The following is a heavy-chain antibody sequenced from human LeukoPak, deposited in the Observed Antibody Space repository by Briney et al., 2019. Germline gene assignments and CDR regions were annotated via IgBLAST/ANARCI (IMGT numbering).Heavy chain of an antibody. CDR1: GYTFTSNA. V-gene: IGHV1-8*03. D-gene: IGHD6-19*01. CDR2: MNPNSGST. Sequence: ASVKVSCKASGYTFTSNALGWVRQATGQGLEWMGWMNPNSGSTGYAQKFQGRVTITRDTSISTAYMELSSLRSEDTAIYYCARSSGWYSVDYWGQGTLVTVSS. J-gene: IGHJ4*02. CDR3: ARSSGWYSVDY.